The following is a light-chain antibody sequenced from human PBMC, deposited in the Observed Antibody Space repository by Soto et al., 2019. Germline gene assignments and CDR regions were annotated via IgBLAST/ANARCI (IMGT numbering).Light chain of an antibody. Sequence: EIVLTKSPGTLSLSPGERATLSCRASQSVSSSYLAWYQQKPGQAPRLLIYGASSRATGIPDRFSGSGSGKDFTLTISRLEPEDFAVYYCQQYGSSPYTFGQGTKLEIK. CDR3: QQYGSSPYT. CDR1: QSVSSSY. J-gene: IGKJ2*01. V-gene: IGKV3-20*01. CDR2: GAS.